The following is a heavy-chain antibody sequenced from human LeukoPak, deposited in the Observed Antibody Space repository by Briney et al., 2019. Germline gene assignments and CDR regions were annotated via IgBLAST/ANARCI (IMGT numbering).Heavy chain of an antibody. Sequence: SETLSLTCTVSGGSISSYYWSWIRQPPGKGLEWIGYIYYSGSTNYNPSLKSRVTISVDTSKNQFSLKLSSVTAADTAVYYCARVVQSTDSSGFYLPEYFQHWGQGTLVTVSS. CDR3: ARVVQSTDSSGFYLPEYFQH. D-gene: IGHD3-22*01. V-gene: IGHV4-59*08. CDR1: GGSISSYY. J-gene: IGHJ1*01. CDR2: IYYSGST.